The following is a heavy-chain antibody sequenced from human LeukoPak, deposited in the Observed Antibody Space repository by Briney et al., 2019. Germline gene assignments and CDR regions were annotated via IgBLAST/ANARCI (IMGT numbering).Heavy chain of an antibody. V-gene: IGHV4-34*01. D-gene: IGHD3-10*01. Sequence: SETLSLTCAVYGGSFSGYYWSRIRQPPGKGLEWIGEINHSGSTNYNPSLKSRVTISVDTSKNQFSLKLSSVTAADTAVYYCARGLSPRINMVRGVRPPFRGVFDYWGQGALVTVSS. CDR3: ARGLSPRINMVRGVRPPFRGVFDY. CDR1: GGSFSGYY. CDR2: INHSGST. J-gene: IGHJ4*02.